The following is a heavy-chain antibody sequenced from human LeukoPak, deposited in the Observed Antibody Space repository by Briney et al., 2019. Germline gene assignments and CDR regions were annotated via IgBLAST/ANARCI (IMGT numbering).Heavy chain of an antibody. CDR1: GYTFTAYY. D-gene: IGHD5-24*01. J-gene: IGHJ4*02. V-gene: IGHV1-2*02. CDR2: INPSSGGT. Sequence: ASVKVSCKASGYTFTAYYMHWVRQAPGQGLEWMGWINPSSGGTNYVQKFQARLTMTRDTSIRTAYMELNSLRSDDTAVYYCVRPRDGYTGPFDYWGQGSLVTVSS. CDR3: VRPRDGYTGPFDY.